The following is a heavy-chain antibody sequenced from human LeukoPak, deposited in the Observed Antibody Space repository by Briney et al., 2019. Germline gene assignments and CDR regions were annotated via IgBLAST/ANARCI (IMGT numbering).Heavy chain of an antibody. CDR1: GGSFSGYY. CDR3: ARDQYPYGSGSYTDY. CDR2: INHSGST. D-gene: IGHD3-10*01. Sequence: TSETLSLTCAVYGGSFSGYYWSWIRQPPGKGLEWIGEINHSGSTYYNPSLKSRVTISVDTSKNQFSLKLSSVTAADTAVYYCARDQYPYGSGSYTDYWGQGTLVTVSS. J-gene: IGHJ4*02. V-gene: IGHV4-34*01.